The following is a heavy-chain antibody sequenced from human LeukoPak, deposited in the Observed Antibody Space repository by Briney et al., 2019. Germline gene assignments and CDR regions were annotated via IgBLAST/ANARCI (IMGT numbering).Heavy chain of an antibody. J-gene: IGHJ4*02. CDR1: GYTFTRYY. CDR2: INPNSGGT. D-gene: IGHD5-18*01. Sequence: ASVKVSCKGSGYTFTRYYMHWVGQAAGQGGEGMGWINPNSGGTNYAQKFLGRVHMPSEKSTSSAYMELNRLRSDDTAVYYCAREEDVDTSMVSDYRGQGPLGPVS. CDR3: AREEDVDTSMVSDY. V-gene: IGHV1-2*02.